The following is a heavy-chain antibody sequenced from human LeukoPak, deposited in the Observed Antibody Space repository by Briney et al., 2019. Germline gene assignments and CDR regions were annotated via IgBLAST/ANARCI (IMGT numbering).Heavy chain of an antibody. Sequence: SETLSLTCAVYGGSFSGYYWSWIRQPPGKGLEWIGEINHSGSTNYNPSLKSRVTISVDTSKNQFSLKLSSVTAADTAVYYCARRARGMVRGVIDYWGQGTLVTVSS. CDR1: GGSFSGYY. V-gene: IGHV4-34*01. CDR3: ARRARGMVRGVIDY. D-gene: IGHD3-10*01. CDR2: INHSGST. J-gene: IGHJ4*02.